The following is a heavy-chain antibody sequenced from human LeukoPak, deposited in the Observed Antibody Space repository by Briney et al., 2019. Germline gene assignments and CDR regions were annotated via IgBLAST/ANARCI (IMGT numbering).Heavy chain of an antibody. J-gene: IGHJ4*02. CDR3: ARRQGATRFRGIDY. CDR1: GGSISSYY. D-gene: IGHD2-15*01. Sequence: SETLSLTCTVSGGSISSYYWGWIRQPPGKGLEWIGSIYYSGSTYYNPSLKSRVTISVDTSKNQFSLKLSSVTAADTAVYYCARRQGATRFRGIDYWGQGTLVTVSS. V-gene: IGHV4-39*07. CDR2: IYYSGST.